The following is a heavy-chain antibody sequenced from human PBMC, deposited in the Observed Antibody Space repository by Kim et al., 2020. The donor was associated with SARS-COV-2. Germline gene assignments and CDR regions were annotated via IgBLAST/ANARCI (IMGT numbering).Heavy chain of an antibody. CDR3: ASPVTAAGTSYYYAMDV. CDR2: INTNTGNP. V-gene: IGHV7-4-1*02. D-gene: IGHD6-13*01. J-gene: IGHJ6*02. CDR1: GYTFTNYA. Sequence: ASVKVSCKASGYTFTNYAMNWVRQAPGQGLEWMGWINTNTGNPTYAQDFTGRFVFSLDTSVSTAYLQISSLKAEDTAVYYCASPVTAAGTSYYYAMDVWGQGTTVTVSS.